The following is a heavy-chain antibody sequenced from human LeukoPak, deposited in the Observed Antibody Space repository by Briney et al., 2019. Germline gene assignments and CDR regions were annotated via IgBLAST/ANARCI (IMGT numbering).Heavy chain of an antibody. CDR1: GGSISSGGYY. J-gene: IGHJ4*02. Sequence: SETLSLTCTVSGGSISSGGYYWSWIRQHPGKGLEWIGYIYYSGSTYYNPSLKSRVTISVDTSKNQFSLKLSSVTAADTAVYYCARSGYSSGWYVVWGQGTLVTVSS. V-gene: IGHV4-61*08. CDR3: ARSGYSSGWYVV. D-gene: IGHD6-19*01. CDR2: IYYSGST.